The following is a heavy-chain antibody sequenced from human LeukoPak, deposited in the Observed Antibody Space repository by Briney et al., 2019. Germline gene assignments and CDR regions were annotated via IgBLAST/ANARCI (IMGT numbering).Heavy chain of an antibody. CDR3: ARGDDSGYYDYFDY. V-gene: IGHV3-53*01. D-gene: IGHD3-22*01. Sequence: GGSLRLSCAASGFTVDSNYLSWVRQAPGKGLEWVSTIYTGGNTYYAASVKGRFTISRDFSKNTVFLHMNSLRAEDTAMYYCARGDDSGYYDYFDYWGQGALVSVSS. J-gene: IGHJ4*02. CDR2: IYTGGNT. CDR1: GFTVDSNY.